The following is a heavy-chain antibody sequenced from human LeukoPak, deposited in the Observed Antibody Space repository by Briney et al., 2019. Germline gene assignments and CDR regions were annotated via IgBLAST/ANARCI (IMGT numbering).Heavy chain of an antibody. CDR2: FYYSGGT. CDR3: ARRLAGTEDY. J-gene: IGHJ4*02. CDR1: GGSISSSSYY. Sequence: SETLSLTCTVSGGSISSSSYYWGWIRQPPGRGLEWIGSFYYSGGTYYNPSLRSRVTISVDTSKNQFSLRLSSVTATDTAVYYCARRLAGTEDYWGQGTLVTVSS. V-gene: IGHV4-39*01. D-gene: IGHD6-13*01.